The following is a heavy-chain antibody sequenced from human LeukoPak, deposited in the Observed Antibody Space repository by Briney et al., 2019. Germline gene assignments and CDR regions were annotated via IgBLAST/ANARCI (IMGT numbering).Heavy chain of an antibody. CDR1: GYTFTVYY. J-gene: IGHJ5*02. D-gene: IGHD3-3*01. CDR3: ALLEWSPTWDWFDP. V-gene: IGHV1-2*02. Sequence: ASVKVSCKASGYTFTVYYMHWVRQAPGQGLEWMGWINLKSGGTNYAQKFQGRVTMTRDTSISTAYMELSRLRSDDTAVYYCALLEWSPTWDWFDPWGQGTLVTVSS. CDR2: INLKSGGT.